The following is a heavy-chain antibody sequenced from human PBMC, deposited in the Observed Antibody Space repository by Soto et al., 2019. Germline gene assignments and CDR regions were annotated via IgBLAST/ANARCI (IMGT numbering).Heavy chain of an antibody. V-gene: IGHV3-23*01. CDR1: GFTFRNNV. J-gene: IGHJ4*02. CDR2: ITGSGRDT. Sequence: EVQLLESGGGLAQPGGSLRLSCAASGFTFRNNVLSWVRQAPGKGLDWVSGITGSGRDTYYADSVKGRFTISRDNSKNTLYLQMNSLRAEDTAVYYCARDLLAEAGDWGQGTLVTVSS. CDR3: ARDLLAEAGD. D-gene: IGHD3-3*02.